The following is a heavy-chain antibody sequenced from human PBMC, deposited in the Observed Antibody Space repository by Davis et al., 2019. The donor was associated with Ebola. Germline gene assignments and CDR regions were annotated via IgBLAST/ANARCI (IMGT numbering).Heavy chain of an antibody. CDR2: ISSNGGST. Sequence: GESLKISCSASGFTFSSYAMHWVRQAPGKGLEYVSAISSNGGSTYYADSVKGRFTISRDNSKNTLYLQMNSLKTEDTAVYYCTISPVVVITTIDYWGQGTLVTVSS. V-gene: IGHV3-64*04. D-gene: IGHD3-22*01. CDR3: TISPVVVITTIDY. CDR1: GFTFSSYA. J-gene: IGHJ4*02.